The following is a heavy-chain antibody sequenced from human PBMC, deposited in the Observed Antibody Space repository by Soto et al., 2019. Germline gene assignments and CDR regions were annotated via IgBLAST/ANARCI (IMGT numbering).Heavy chain of an antibody. D-gene: IGHD2-15*01. CDR1: GFSLRTSGLG. CDR3: AHSIAPLLFDY. CDR2: SYWDDDK. Sequence: QITLKESGPPLVKPTQTLTLTCSFSGFSLRTSGLGVGWIRQPPGKALEWLALSYWDDDKRYSPSLETRLTSTQDTSKNQVVLTMTNMDPVDTATYFCAHSIAPLLFDYWGQEILVTVSS. V-gene: IGHV2-5*02. J-gene: IGHJ4*02.